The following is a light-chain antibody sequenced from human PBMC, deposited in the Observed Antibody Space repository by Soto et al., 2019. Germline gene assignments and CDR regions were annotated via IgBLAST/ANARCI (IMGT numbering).Light chain of an antibody. V-gene: IGKV4-1*01. CDR3: QQYYSSQFT. CDR2: WAS. CDR1: QRVLSSSNTKIY. Sequence: DIVMTQSPDSLAVSLGERATINCKSSQRVLSSSNTKIYLAWYQQKPGQPPKLLIYWASTRESGVPDRFSGSGSGTEFTLTISSLQAEDVAVYYCQQYYSSQFTFGSGTRVDIK. J-gene: IGKJ3*01.